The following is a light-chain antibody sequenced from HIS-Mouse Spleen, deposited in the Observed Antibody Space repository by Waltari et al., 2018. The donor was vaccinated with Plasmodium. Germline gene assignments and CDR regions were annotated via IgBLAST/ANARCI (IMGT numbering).Light chain of an antibody. V-gene: IGKV3-15*01. CDR2: GAS. J-gene: IGKJ3*01. Sequence: EIVMTPSPATLSVSPGERATLPCRASQSVSSNLAWYQQKPGQAPRLLIYGASTRATGIPARFSGSGSGTEFTLTISSLQSEDFAVYYCQQYNNWSFTFGPGTKVDIK. CDR1: QSVSSN. CDR3: QQYNNWSFT.